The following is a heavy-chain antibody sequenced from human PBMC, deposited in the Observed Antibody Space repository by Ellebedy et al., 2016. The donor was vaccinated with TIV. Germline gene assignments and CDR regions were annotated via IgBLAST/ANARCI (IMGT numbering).Heavy chain of an antibody. D-gene: IGHD4-17*01. J-gene: IGHJ2*01. CDR1: RFSFRSYW. CDR2: INEDGTKK. CDR3: ARAIYGASYL. V-gene: IGHV3-7*01. Sequence: GESLKISCAASRFSFRSYWMTWVRQPPGKGLEWVANINEDGTKKHYVDSVRGRFTISRDYAGNSLFLQMNSLGAEDTAVYYCARAIYGASYLWGRGTLVTVSS.